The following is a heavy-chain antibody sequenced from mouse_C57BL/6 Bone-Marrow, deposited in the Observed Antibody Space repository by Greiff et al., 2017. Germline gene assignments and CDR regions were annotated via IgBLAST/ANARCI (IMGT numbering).Heavy chain of an antibody. V-gene: IGHV5-9-1*02. CDR1: GFTFSSYA. Sequence: EVMLVESGEGLVKPGGSLKLSCAASGFTFSSYAMSWVRQTPEKRLEWVAYISSGGDYIYYADTVKGRITISRDNARNTLYLQMSSLKSEDTAMYYCTRSLLAWFAYWGQGTLVTVSA. CDR3: TRSLLAWFAY. D-gene: IGHD1-1*01. J-gene: IGHJ3*01. CDR2: ISSGGDYI.